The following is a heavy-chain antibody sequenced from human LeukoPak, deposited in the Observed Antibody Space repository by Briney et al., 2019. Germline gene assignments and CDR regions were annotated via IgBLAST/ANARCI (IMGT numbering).Heavy chain of an antibody. CDR1: GGSISSSSYY. CDR3: ANLRRQTNAFDI. J-gene: IGHJ3*02. CDR2: IYYSGST. V-gene: IGHV4-39*01. Sequence: SETLSLTCTVSGGSISSSSYYWGWIRQPPGKGLEWIGSIYYSGSTYYNPSLKSRVTISVDTSKNQFSLKLSSVTAADTAVYYCANLRRQTNAFDIWGQGTMVTVSS.